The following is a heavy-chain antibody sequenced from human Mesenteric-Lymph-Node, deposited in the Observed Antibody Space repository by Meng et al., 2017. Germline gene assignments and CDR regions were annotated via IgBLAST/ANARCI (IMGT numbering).Heavy chain of an antibody. Sequence: QVQLQQWGAGLLKPSETLSLTCAVYGGSFSGYYWSWIRQPPGKGLEWIGEINHSGSTNYNPSLESRVTISVDTSKNQFSLKLSSVTAADTAVYYCATEERGYFDYWGQGTLVTVSS. J-gene: IGHJ4*02. V-gene: IGHV4-34*01. CDR2: INHSGST. CDR1: GGSFSGYY. CDR3: ATEERGYFDY. D-gene: IGHD1-1*01.